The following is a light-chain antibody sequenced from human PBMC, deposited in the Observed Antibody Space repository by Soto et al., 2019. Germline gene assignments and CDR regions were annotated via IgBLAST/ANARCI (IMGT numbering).Light chain of an antibody. CDR3: SSFVGSNNLV. CDR2: DVT. V-gene: IGLV2-8*01. J-gene: IGLJ3*02. CDR1: SSDVGGYDY. Sequence: QSVLTQPPSASGSPGQSVTISCTGTSSDVGGYDYVSWYQQHPGEAPKLMIYDVTKRPSGVPDRFSGSKSGNTASLTVSGLQAEDEADYYCSSFVGSNNLVFGGGTKLTVL.